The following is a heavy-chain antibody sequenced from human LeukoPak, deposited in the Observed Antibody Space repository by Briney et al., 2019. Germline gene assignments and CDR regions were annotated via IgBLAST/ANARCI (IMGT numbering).Heavy chain of an antibody. CDR1: GFTFDDYA. V-gene: IGHV3-9*01. CDR3: AKDQGGYGFALDY. CDR2: ISWNSGSI. Sequence: GGSLRLSCAASGFTFDDYAMHWVRQAPGKGLEWVSGISWNSGSIGYADSVKGRFTISRDNAKNSLYLQMNSLRAEDTALYYCAKDQGGYGFALDYWGQGTLVTVSS. J-gene: IGHJ4*02. D-gene: IGHD5-18*01.